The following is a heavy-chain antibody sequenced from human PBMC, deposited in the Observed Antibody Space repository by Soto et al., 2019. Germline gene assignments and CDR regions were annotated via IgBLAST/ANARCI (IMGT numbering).Heavy chain of an antibody. CDR3: ARQNEAHDYGDYPEGREGFYYFDY. D-gene: IGHD4-17*01. J-gene: IGHJ4*02. CDR2: IYYSGST. CDR1: GGSISSSSYY. V-gene: IGHV4-39*01. Sequence: SETLSLTCTVSGGSISSSSYYWGWIHQPPGKGLEWIGSIYYSGSTYYNPSLKSRVTISVDTSKNQFSLKLSSVTAADTAVYYCARQNEAHDYGDYPEGREGFYYFDYWGQGTLVTVSS.